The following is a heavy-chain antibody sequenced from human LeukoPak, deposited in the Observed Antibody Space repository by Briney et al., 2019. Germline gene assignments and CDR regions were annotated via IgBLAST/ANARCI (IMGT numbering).Heavy chain of an antibody. CDR3: ARDRAYCGGDCFNDAFDI. D-gene: IGHD2-21*02. CDR2: IYYSGST. V-gene: IGHV4-39*02. Sequence: SETLSLTCTVSGGSIRSSSYYWGWIRQPPGKGLEWIGSIYYSGSTYYNPSLKSRVTISVDTSKKQFSLKLTSVTAADTAVYYCARDRAYCGGDCFNDAFDIWGQGTRVTVSS. J-gene: IGHJ3*02. CDR1: GGSIRSSSYY.